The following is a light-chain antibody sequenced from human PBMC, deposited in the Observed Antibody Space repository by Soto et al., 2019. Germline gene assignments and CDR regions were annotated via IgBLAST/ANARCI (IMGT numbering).Light chain of an antibody. CDR1: QSVSSN. V-gene: IGKV3-15*01. J-gene: IGKJ4*01. Sequence: EIVMTQSPATLSVSPGERATLSCRASQSVSSNLAWYQQKPGQAPRLLIYGASTRATGIPARLSGSGSGTEFTLTISSRQSEDFAVYYCQQYNNWPGLTFGGGTKVEIK. CDR3: QQYNNWPGLT. CDR2: GAS.